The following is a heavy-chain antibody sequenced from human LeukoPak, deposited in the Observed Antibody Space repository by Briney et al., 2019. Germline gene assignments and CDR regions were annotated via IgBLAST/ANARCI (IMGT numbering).Heavy chain of an antibody. CDR3: AKEGTEYIGSWYWFDP. D-gene: IGHD2-8*02. CDR2: ISHDGGAK. Sequence: PGGSLRLSCAASGFTFGSYGMPWVRQAPGKGLEWVAVISHDGGAKYYVDSVKGRFTISRDNSKNTLYLQMSSLRAEDTAVYFCAKEGTEYIGSWYWFDPWGQGTLVTVSS. V-gene: IGHV3-30*18. CDR1: GFTFGSYG. J-gene: IGHJ5*02.